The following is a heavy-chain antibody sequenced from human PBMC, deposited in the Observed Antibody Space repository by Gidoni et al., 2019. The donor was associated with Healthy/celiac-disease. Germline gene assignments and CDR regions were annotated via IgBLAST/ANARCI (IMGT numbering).Heavy chain of an antibody. D-gene: IGHD3-9*01. CDR1: GGSFSGYY. V-gene: IGHV4-34*01. CDR3: ARTGVGPYDILTGLFDY. J-gene: IGHJ4*02. Sequence: QVQLQQWGAGLLKPSETLSLTCAVYGGSFSGYYWSWIRQPPGKGLEWIGEINHSGSTNYNPSLKSRVTISVDTSKNQFSLKLSSVTAADTAVYYCARTGVGPYDILTGLFDYWGQGTLVTVSS. CDR2: INHSGST.